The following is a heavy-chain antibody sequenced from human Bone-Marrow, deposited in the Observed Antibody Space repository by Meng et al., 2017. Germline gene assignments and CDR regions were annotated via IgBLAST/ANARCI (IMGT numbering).Heavy chain of an antibody. V-gene: IGHV3-21*01. CDR1: GFSFTDYG. D-gene: IGHD5-24*01. J-gene: IGHJ6*02. Sequence: GESLKISCATSGFSFTDYGMNWVRQAPGKGLEWVSSISGFGDYSYYADSVRGRFTISRDNAANSLFLQMNSLRVEDTAVYYCARERGYSNPGYYYGMDVWGQGTTVTVSS. CDR3: ARERGYSNPGYYYGMDV. CDR2: ISGFGDYS.